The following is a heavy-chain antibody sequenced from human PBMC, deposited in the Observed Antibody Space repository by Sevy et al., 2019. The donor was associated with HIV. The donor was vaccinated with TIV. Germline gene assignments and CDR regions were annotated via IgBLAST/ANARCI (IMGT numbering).Heavy chain of an antibody. J-gene: IGHJ4*02. V-gene: IGHV3-49*04. D-gene: IGHD6-13*01. CDR2: LKSDVYGGTV. CDR3: TRWKAAQSIFDY. CDR1: GFTFGDYC. Sequence: GGSLRLSCTASGFTFGDYCMSWVRQAPGKGLEWVAFLKSDVYGGTVDHAASVRGRFVISRDESKTLAYLQMDDLKTEDTGVYSCTRWKAAQSIFDYWGQGALVTVSS.